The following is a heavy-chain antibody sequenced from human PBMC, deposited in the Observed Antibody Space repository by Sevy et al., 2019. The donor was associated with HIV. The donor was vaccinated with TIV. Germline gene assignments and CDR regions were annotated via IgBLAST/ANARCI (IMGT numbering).Heavy chain of an antibody. CDR2: IYSGGST. Sequence: GESLKISCAASGFTVSSNYMSWVRQAPGKGLEWVSVIYSGGSTYYADSVKGRFTISRDNSKNTLYLQMNSLRAEDTAVYYCARYGIAAASFDYWGQGTLVTVSS. CDR1: GFTVSSNY. J-gene: IGHJ4*02. CDR3: ARYGIAAASFDY. D-gene: IGHD6-13*01. V-gene: IGHV3-53*01.